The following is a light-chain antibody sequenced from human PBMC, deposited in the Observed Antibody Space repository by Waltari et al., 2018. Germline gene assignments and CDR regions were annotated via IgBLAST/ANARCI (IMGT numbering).Light chain of an antibody. V-gene: IGKV3-15*01. CDR2: GAS. J-gene: IGKJ4*01. Sequence: LTQSPASLSVSPGDTVILSCRASQSVRTNLVWHQQKAGQAPRTLIYGASTRASGVPSRFSGSGSETDFTFIISSRQSEDAAVYICQQYYVWPPITFGGGTKLEI. CDR3: QQYYVWPPIT. CDR1: QSVRTN.